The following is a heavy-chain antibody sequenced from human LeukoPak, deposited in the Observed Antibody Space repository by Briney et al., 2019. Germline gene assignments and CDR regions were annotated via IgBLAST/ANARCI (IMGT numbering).Heavy chain of an antibody. CDR3: TRDPGHYGVDV. V-gene: IGHV4-34*01. CDR1: GGSFSGYY. Sequence: PSETLSLTCAVYGGSFSGYYWSWIRQPPGKGLEWIGEINHSGSTNYNPSLKSRVTISVDTSKNQFSLKLSSVTAADTAVYYCTRDPGHYGVDVWGQGTTVTVSS. J-gene: IGHJ6*02. CDR2: INHSGST.